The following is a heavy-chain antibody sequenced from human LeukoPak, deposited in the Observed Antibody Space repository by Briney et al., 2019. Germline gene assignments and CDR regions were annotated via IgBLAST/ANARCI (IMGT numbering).Heavy chain of an antibody. V-gene: IGHV1-18*01. CDR3: ARDNYYYGSGGEGY. Sequence: GASVKVSCKASGYTFTSYGIGWVRQAPGQGLEWMGWISAYNGNTNYAQKLQGRVTMTTDTSTSTAYMELRSLRSDDTAVYYCARDNYYYGSGGEGYWGQGTLVTVSS. CDR1: GYTFTSYG. J-gene: IGHJ4*02. CDR2: ISAYNGNT. D-gene: IGHD3-10*01.